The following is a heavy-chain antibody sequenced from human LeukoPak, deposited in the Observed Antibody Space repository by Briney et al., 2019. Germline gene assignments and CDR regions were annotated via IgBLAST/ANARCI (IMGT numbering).Heavy chain of an antibody. CDR2: IYHSGST. V-gene: IGHV4-59*01. CDR1: GDSISSYY. J-gene: IGHJ4*02. CDR3: ATGYSSTWYYFDY. D-gene: IGHD6-13*01. Sequence: SETLSLTCTISGDSISSYYWSWIRQPPGKGLEWIGYIYHSGSTNYNPSLKSRVTISADTSKDQFSLKLASVTAADTAVYYCATGYSSTWYYFDYWGQGTLVTVSS.